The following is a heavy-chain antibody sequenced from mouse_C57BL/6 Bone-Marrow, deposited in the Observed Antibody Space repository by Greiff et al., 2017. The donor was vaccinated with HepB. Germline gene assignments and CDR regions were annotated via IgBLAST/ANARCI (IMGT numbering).Heavy chain of an antibody. D-gene: IGHD1-1*01. CDR3: ARQSTTNSAMDY. J-gene: IGHJ4*01. CDR1: GYTFTSYT. V-gene: IGHV1-4*01. CDR2: INPSSGYT. Sequence: QVQLQQSGAELARPGASVKMSCKASGYTFTSYTMHWVKQRPGQGLEWIGYINPSSGYTKYNQKFKDKATLTADKSSSTAYMQLSSLTSEDSAVYYCARQSTTNSAMDYWGQGTSVTVSS.